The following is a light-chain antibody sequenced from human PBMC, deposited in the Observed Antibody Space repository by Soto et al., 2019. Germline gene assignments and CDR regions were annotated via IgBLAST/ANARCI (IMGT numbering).Light chain of an antibody. J-gene: IGKJ1*01. Sequence: DLQMTQSPSSLSASVGDRVTITCRASQSISTYLNWYQQKPGKAPKLLIYAASSLQSGVPSRFSGSASGTDFTLTISSLQPEDFATYYCQQSYSDPPWTFGQGTKVEIK. CDR1: QSISTY. V-gene: IGKV1-39*01. CDR2: AAS. CDR3: QQSYSDPPWT.